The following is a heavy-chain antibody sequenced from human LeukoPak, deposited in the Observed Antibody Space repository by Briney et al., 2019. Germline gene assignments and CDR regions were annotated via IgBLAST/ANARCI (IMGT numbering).Heavy chain of an antibody. CDR3: ARLSKIGGESWFDP. CDR1: GFTFSSYN. CDR2: ITSGSSYI. J-gene: IGHJ5*02. Sequence: GGSLRLSCAASGFTFSSYNMNWVRQAPGKGLEWVSSITSGSSYIYYADSVKGRFTISRDNAKNSLYLQMNSLRAEDTAVYYCARLSKIGGESWFDPWGQGTLVTVSS. D-gene: IGHD3-16*01. V-gene: IGHV3-21*01.